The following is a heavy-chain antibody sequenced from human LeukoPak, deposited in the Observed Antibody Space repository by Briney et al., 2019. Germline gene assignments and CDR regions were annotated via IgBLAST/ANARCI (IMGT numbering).Heavy chain of an antibody. D-gene: IGHD6-6*01. CDR2: LYYSGST. J-gene: IGHJ4*02. CDR3: ARRHVEYSSSSDPYYFDY. V-gene: IGHV4-61*01. Sequence: NASETLSLTCTVSGYSISSGYYWTWIRQPPGKGLEWIGSLYYSGSTNYNPSLKSRVTISVDTSKNQFSLKLSSVTAADTAVYYCARRHVEYSSSSDPYYFDYWGQGTLVTVSS. CDR1: GYSISSGYY.